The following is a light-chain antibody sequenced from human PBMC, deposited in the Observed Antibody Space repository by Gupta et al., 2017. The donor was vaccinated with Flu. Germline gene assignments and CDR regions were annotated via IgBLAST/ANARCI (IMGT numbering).Light chain of an antibody. CDR3: NSYVSDNIFVNYI. Sequence: LGGYNYFSWYRQHPSKAPQLHIYGVSYRTTGISHRFSAFKSGNTTSLTISGLQAEDEADYYCNSYVSDNIFVNYIFGTGTKVTVL. CDR1: LGGYNY. CDR2: GVS. J-gene: IGLJ1*01. V-gene: IGLV2-14*03.